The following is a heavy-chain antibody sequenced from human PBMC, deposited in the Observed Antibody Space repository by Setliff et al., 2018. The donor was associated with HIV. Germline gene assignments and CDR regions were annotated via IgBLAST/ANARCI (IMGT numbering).Heavy chain of an antibody. V-gene: IGHV3-11*04. J-gene: IGHJ4*02. CDR1: RFTFSDYY. CDR3: ARDLIQVDY. CDR2: ISSGGTTI. Sequence: AGSLRLSCTASRFTFSDYYMTWIRQAPGKGLEWVSSISSGGTTIFYADSVKGRFTISRDNAKNSLSLQMNRLRPEDTAIYYCARDLIQVDYWGQGALVTVSS.